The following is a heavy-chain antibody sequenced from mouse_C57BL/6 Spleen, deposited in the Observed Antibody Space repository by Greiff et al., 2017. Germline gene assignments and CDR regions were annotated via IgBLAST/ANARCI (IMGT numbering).Heavy chain of an antibody. CDR2: IDPENGDT. CDR3: TVRYYDSEGGYFDV. D-gene: IGHD1-1*01. V-gene: IGHV14-4*01. CDR1: GSNIKDDY. Sequence: EVQLQQSGAELVRPGASVKLSCTASGSNIKDDYMHWVKQRSEQGLEWIGWIDPENGDTEYAKKCQGKATKTADTSSNTAYLQLSSLTSEDTAVYYCTVRYYDSEGGYFDVWGTGTTVTVSS. J-gene: IGHJ1*03.